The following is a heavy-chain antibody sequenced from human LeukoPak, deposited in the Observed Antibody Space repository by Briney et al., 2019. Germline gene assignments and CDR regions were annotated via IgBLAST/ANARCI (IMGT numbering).Heavy chain of an antibody. D-gene: IGHD2-15*01. J-gene: IGHJ4*02. CDR3: ARWRGCCSGGSCPGFDY. CDR1: GYTFTSYG. V-gene: IGHV1-18*01. CDR2: ISAYNGNT. Sequence: GASVKVSCKASGYTFTSYGISWVRQAPGQGLEWMGWISAYNGNTNYAQKLQGRVTMTTDTSTSTAYMELRSLRSDDTAVYYCARWRGCCSGGSCPGFDYWGQGTLVTVSS.